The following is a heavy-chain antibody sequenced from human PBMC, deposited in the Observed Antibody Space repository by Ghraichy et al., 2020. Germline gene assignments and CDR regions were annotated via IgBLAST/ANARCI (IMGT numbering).Heavy chain of an antibody. CDR1: GDVIGAGGYS. Sequence: SQTLSLTCAVSGDVIGAGGYSWSWIRQSPGKGLEWVGYTYHDGTNHLNPSLKNRVTILVDKSKNQFSLKLSSLTAAETAVYYCARGAHDFAFEFWGQGAPVTVTS. CDR3: ARGAHDFAFEF. D-gene: IGHD2-21*02. CDR2: TYHDGTN. V-gene: IGHV4-30-2*06. J-gene: IGHJ4*02.